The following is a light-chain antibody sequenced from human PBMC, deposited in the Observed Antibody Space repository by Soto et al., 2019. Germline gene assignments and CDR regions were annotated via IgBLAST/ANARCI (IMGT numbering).Light chain of an antibody. CDR3: QQRSNWPPIT. CDR2: GAS. Sequence: IGLAQSPGTLSLSPGARATLSVRASQSLSSRSLAWYQQKPGQAPRLLISGASSRAADIPDRFSGSGSGTDFTLTISSLEPEDFAVYYCQQRSNWPPITFGQGTRLEIK. J-gene: IGKJ5*01. CDR1: QSLSSRS. V-gene: IGKV3D-20*02.